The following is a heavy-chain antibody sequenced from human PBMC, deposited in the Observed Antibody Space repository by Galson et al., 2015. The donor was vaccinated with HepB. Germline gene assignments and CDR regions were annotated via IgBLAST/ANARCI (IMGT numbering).Heavy chain of an antibody. V-gene: IGHV3-11*01. CDR1: GFIFYDYY. CDR3: VRVSGGYRDYYIYGMDV. CDR2: ISSGGSNT. D-gene: IGHD3-10*01. Sequence: SLRLSCAASGFIFYDYYMSWIRQAPGKGLESVSHISSGGSNTHYAESVRGRLIISRDNDKNSLYLEMNSLRADDTAVYYCVRVSGGYRDYYIYGMDVWGPGTTVTFSS. J-gene: IGHJ6*02.